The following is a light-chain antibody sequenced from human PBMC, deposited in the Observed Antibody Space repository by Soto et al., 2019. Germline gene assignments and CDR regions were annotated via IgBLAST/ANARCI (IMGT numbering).Light chain of an antibody. CDR1: SSDVGGYDY. CDR3: SSYSISTAYL. CDR2: EVN. Sequence: QSALTQPASVSGSPGQSITISCTGTSSDVGGYDYVSWCQLHPGKAPKLMVFEVNNRPSGVSYRFSGSKPGNTASLTISGLQAEDEADYFCSSYSISTAYLFGTGTKVTVL. V-gene: IGLV2-14*01. J-gene: IGLJ1*01.